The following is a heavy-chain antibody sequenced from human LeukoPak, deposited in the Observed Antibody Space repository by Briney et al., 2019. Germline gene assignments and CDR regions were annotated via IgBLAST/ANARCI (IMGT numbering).Heavy chain of an antibody. CDR3: ARSRDDSSGYYYGNWYFDL. Sequence: SETLSLTCTVSGGSISSYYWSWIRQPPGKGLEWIGYIYYSGSTNYNPSLKSRVTISVDTPKNQFSLKLSSVTAADTAVYYCARSRDDSSGYYYGNWYFDLWGRGTLVTVSS. J-gene: IGHJ2*01. V-gene: IGHV4-59*01. D-gene: IGHD3-22*01. CDR1: GGSISSYY. CDR2: IYYSGST.